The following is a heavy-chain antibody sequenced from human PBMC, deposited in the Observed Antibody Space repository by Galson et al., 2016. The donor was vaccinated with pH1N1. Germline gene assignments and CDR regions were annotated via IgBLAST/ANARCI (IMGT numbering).Heavy chain of an antibody. CDR2: VIAIFGTP. Sequence: SVKVSCKASGGIFRSNAVTWVRQAPGQGLEWMGKVIAIFGTPNYAQKFQGRVTITADESTSTVFLELSSLRSEDTAVYYCARDRRVREWGADTFDIWGQGTMVTISS. V-gene: IGHV1-69*13. D-gene: IGHD3-10*01. CDR3: ARDRRVREWGADTFDI. J-gene: IGHJ3*02. CDR1: GGIFRSNA.